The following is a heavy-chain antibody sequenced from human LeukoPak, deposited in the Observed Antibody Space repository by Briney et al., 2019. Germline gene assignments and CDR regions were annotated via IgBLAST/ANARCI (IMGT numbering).Heavy chain of an antibody. CDR2: ISSSTTFI. CDR1: GFSFSSFS. V-gene: IGHV3-21*01. D-gene: IGHD4-23*01. J-gene: IGHJ4*02. CDR3: ARGEPGFGGLPTVLDN. Sequence: SGGSLRLSCAASGFSFSSFSMNWVRQAPGKGLEWVSSISSSTTFIDYADSVKGRFTISRDNAKDSLYLQMDSLRAEDTAVYYCARGEPGFGGLPTVLDNWGQGALVTVSS.